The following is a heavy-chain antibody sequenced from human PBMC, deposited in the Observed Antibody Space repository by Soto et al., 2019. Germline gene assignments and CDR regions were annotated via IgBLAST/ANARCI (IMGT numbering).Heavy chain of an antibody. Sequence: QVQLVQSGAEVKKPGASVKVSCKASGYTFTSYDINWVRQATGQGLEWMGWMNPNSGNTGYAQKFQGRVTMTRNTSIRTAYMELSSLRSEDTAVYYCASRRVYCSGGSCYAAFDYWGQGTLVTVSS. D-gene: IGHD2-15*01. V-gene: IGHV1-8*01. CDR1: GYTFTSYD. CDR3: ASRRVYCSGGSCYAAFDY. CDR2: MNPNSGNT. J-gene: IGHJ4*02.